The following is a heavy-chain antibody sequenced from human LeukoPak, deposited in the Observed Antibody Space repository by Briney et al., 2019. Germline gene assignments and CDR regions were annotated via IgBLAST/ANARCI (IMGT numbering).Heavy chain of an antibody. V-gene: IGHV3-21*01. Sequence: PWGSLRLSCAASGFTFSSYSMNWVRQAPGKGLEWVSSISSSSSYIYYADSVKGRFTISRDNAKNSLYLQMNSLRAEDTAVYYCARGDSSGYDYFDYWGQGTTVTVSS. CDR1: GFTFSSYS. CDR3: ARGDSSGYDYFDY. CDR2: ISSSSSYI. J-gene: IGHJ4*02. D-gene: IGHD3-22*01.